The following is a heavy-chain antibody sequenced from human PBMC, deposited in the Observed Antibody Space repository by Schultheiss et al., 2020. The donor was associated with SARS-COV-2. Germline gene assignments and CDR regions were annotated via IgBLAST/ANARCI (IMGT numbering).Heavy chain of an antibody. D-gene: IGHD3-3*01. CDR1: GYTFTGYY. CDR3: ARDQTIFAHLWFDP. J-gene: IGHJ5*02. V-gene: IGHV1-2*04. Sequence: GESLKISCKASGYTFTGYYMHWVRQAPGQGLEWMGWINPNSGGTNYAQKFQGWVTMTRDTSISTAYMELSRLRSDDTAVYYCARDQTIFAHLWFDPWGQGTLVTVSS. CDR2: INPNSGGT.